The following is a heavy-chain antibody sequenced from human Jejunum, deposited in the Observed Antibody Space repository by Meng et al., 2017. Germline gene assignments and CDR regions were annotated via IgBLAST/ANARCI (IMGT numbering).Heavy chain of an antibody. CDR2: LSGGGDRT. CDR1: GFTFSSDA. Sequence: GESLKISCAASGFTFSSDAMTWVRPAPGKGLEWGSTLSGGGDRTHYSESVKGRFTISRDNSKNTLVLQMTSLRADDTAVYYCAKPPGGSGSYDIPFGFHVWGQGTMVTVSS. D-gene: IGHD3-10*01. J-gene: IGHJ3*01. CDR3: AKPPGGSGSYDIPFGFHV. V-gene: IGHV3-23*01.